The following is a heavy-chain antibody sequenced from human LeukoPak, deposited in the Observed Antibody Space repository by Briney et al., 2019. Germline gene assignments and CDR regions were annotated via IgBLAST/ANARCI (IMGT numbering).Heavy chain of an antibody. J-gene: IGHJ4*02. D-gene: IGHD3/OR15-3a*01. V-gene: IGHV1-8*01. CDR3: ARAPLMDPEFDY. CDR1: GYTFTSYD. CDR2: MNPNSGNT. Sequence: GASVKVSCKASGYTFTSYDINWVRQATGQGLEWMGWMNPNSGNTGYAQKFQGRVTMTRNTSISTAYMELSSLRSEDTAVYYCARAPLMDPEFDYWGQGTLVTVSS.